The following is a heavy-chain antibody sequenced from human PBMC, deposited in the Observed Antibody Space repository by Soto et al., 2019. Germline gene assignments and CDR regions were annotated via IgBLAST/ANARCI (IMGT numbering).Heavy chain of an antibody. CDR2: ISAYNGNT. CDR3: ARERYCTNGVCNAGWFDP. D-gene: IGHD2-8*01. V-gene: IGHV1-18*01. CDR1: GYTFTSYG. Sequence: ASVKVSCKASGYTFTSYGISWVRQAPGQGLEWMGWISAYNGNTNYAQKLQGRVTMTTDTSTSTAYMELRSLRSDDTAVYYCARERYCTNGVCNAGWFDPWGQGTLVTVSS. J-gene: IGHJ5*02.